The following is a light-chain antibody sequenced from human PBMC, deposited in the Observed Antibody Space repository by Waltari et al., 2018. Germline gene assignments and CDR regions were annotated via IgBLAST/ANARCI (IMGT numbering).Light chain of an antibody. CDR3: TSYRGSTSLV. CDR1: SGALGNYNS. Sequence: QSALTQPASVSGPPGPSTTISCTANSGALGNYNSASWYRQYPGAAPKLIIYDVSNRPSEISDRFSGSKSGNTASLTISGLQAEDEAVYYCTSYRGSTSLVFGGGTKLTV. J-gene: IGLJ2*01. V-gene: IGLV2-14*01. CDR2: DVS.